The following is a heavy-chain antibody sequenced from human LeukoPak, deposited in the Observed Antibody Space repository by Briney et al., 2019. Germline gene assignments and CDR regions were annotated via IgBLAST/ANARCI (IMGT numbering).Heavy chain of an antibody. D-gene: IGHD2-2*02. J-gene: IGHJ4*02. CDR2: IIPIFGTA. Sequence: SVKVSCKASGGTFSSYAISWVRQAPGQGLEWMGGIIPIFGTANYAQKFQGRVTITTDESTSTAYMELSSLRSEDTAVYYCARSKGVSGTGPLGYCSSTSCYTQRSSIDYWGQGTLVTVSS. V-gene: IGHV1-69*05. CDR3: ARSKGVSGTGPLGYCSSTSCYTQRSSIDY. CDR1: GGTFSSYA.